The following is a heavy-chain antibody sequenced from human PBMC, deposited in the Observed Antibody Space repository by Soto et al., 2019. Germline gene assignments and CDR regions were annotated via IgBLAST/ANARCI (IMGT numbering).Heavy chain of an antibody. V-gene: IGHV4-39*02. J-gene: IGHJ4*02. D-gene: IGHD2-2*01. CDR2: VYYSGDT. Sequence: QLQLQESGPGLVKPSETLSLTCTVSGVSISSNSYYWCWIRQTPGKALEWFGSVYYSGDTYYNPSLQSRVTMSADASNNHLSLKLIARPAADSALDYCARRALDTGCLEVDYWGQGTLVPVSS. CDR3: ARRALDTGCLEVDY. CDR1: GVSISSNSYY.